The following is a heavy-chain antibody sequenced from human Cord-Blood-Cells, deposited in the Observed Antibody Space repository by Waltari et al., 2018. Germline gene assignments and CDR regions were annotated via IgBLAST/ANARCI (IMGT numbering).Heavy chain of an antibody. J-gene: IGHJ4*02. CDR2: IIPIFGTA. CDR3: ARESLDYDFWSGYGFDY. D-gene: IGHD3-3*01. V-gene: IGHV1-69*01. Sequence: QVQLVQSGAEVKKPGSSVKVSCKASGGTFSSYAIRWVRQAPGQGLEWMGGIIPIFGTANYAQKFQGRVTITADESTSTAYMELSSLRSEDTAVYYCARESLDYDFWSGYGFDYWGQGTLVTVSS. CDR1: GGTFSSYA.